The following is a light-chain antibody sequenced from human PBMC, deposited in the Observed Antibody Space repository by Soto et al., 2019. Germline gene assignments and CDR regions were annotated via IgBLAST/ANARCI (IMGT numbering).Light chain of an antibody. Sequence: DIQMNQDPPSLPASVGARVNSPCRASQSISNWLAWYQQKPGKAPKLLIFAASSLQSGVPSRFSGSRSGPDFTLTISSLQPEDFATYYCQQSYSSPPPFGQGTKVDI. V-gene: IGKV1-39*01. CDR2: AAS. J-gene: IGKJ1*01. CDR1: QSISNW. CDR3: QQSYSSPPP.